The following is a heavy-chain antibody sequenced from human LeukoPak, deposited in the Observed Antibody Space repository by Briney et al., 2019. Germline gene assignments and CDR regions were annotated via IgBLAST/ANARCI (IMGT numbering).Heavy chain of an antibody. CDR1: GFTFSSYA. V-gene: IGHV3-30*03. CDR3: ARLVWDTTMADGDIDS. CDR2: ISYDGSNK. Sequence: GRSLRLSCAASGFTFSSYAMHWVRQAPGKGLEWVAVISYDGSNKYYADSVQGRFTISRDNSKNTLYLQMSSLRAEDTAVYHCARLVWDTTMADGDIDSWGQGTLLIVSS. D-gene: IGHD5-18*01. J-gene: IGHJ4*02.